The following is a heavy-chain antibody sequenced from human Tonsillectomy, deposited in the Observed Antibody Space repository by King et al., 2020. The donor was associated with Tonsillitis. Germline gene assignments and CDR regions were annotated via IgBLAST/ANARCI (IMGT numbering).Heavy chain of an antibody. D-gene: IGHD6-6*01. CDR3: ARTADSTSSDYFDY. Sequence: VTLKESGPALGKPTQTLTLTCTFSGVSLSTSGMRLRWIFQPPGKALEWRARIDWEDDKFYLTSLQTRLTISKDTPKNQVVLTMTNMDPVDTAPYYCARTADSTSSDYFDYWGQGTLVTVSS. CDR2: IDWEDDK. V-gene: IGHV2-70*04. CDR1: GVSLSTSGMR. J-gene: IGHJ4*02.